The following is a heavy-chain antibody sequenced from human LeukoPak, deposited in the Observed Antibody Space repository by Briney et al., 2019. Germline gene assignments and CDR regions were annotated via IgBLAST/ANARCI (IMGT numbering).Heavy chain of an antibody. J-gene: IGHJ4*02. D-gene: IGHD7-27*01. V-gene: IGHV1-69*05. CDR1: GGTFSSYA. Sequence: ASVKVSCKASGGTFSSYAISWVRQAPGQGLGWMGGIIPIFGTANYAQKFQGRVTITTDESTSTAYMELSSLRSEDTAVYYCARRTGDNNWDYWGQGTLVTVSS. CDR3: ARRTGDNNWDY. CDR2: IIPIFGTA.